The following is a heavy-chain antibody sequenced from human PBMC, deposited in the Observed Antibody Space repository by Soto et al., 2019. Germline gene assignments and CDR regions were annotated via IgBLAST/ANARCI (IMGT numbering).Heavy chain of an antibody. CDR2: INPSGGRT. CDR3: ARAGENHGSGTFSPPLRYYFNS. Sequence: QVQLVQSGTEVKKPGASVKVSCKASGYTFTTHYMHWVRQAPGQGLEWMGIINPSGGRTTYALKFQGRVTMTSDPSTNTVYVELTSLRSEDTAIYFCARAGENHGSGTFSPPLRYYFNSWGQGTLVTVSS. D-gene: IGHD3-10*01. CDR1: GYTFTTHY. V-gene: IGHV1-46*01. J-gene: IGHJ4*02.